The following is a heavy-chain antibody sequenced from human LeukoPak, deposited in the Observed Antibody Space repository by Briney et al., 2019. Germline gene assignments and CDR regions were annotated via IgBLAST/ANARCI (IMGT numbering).Heavy chain of an antibody. CDR2: IYGSGST. CDR3: ARQPMLVGYANGLGFNY. D-gene: IGHD2-2*01. Sequence: PSETLSLTCNVTGASISSWYWSWIRQPPGKGLEWIGDIYGSGSTNYNPSLKSRVSMSADTSKNQISLNLKFVTAADTAVYYCARQPMLVGYANGLGFNYWGEGTLVTVSS. CDR1: GASISSWY. J-gene: IGHJ4*02. V-gene: IGHV4-59*01.